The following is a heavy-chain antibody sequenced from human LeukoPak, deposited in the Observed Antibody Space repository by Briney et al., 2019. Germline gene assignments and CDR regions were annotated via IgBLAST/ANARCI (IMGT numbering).Heavy chain of an antibody. CDR3: ARETSGSYSFDY. D-gene: IGHD1-26*01. J-gene: IGHJ4*02. Sequence: GRSLRLSCAASGFTFSSYGMHWVRQAPGKGLEWVTGIWYDGSNKYYADSVKGRFTISRDNSKNTLYLQMTSLRAEDTAVYYCARETSGSYSFDYWGQGTLVTVSS. CDR1: GFTFSSYG. V-gene: IGHV3-33*01. CDR2: IWYDGSNK.